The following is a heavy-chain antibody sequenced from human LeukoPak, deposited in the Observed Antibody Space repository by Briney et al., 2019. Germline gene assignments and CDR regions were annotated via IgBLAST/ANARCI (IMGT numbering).Heavy chain of an antibody. CDR2: IIPMLGRS. V-gene: IGHV1-69*05. D-gene: IGHD5-18*01. CDR1: GGSFSSYG. Sequence: SVKVSCKASGGSFSSYGISWVRQAPGQGLEWMGGIIPMLGRSNYAQKFQGRVTISTDESTSTAYMEMSSLRSEDTAVYYCAREDHTASNWFDPWGQGTLVTVSS. CDR3: AREDHTASNWFDP. J-gene: IGHJ5*02.